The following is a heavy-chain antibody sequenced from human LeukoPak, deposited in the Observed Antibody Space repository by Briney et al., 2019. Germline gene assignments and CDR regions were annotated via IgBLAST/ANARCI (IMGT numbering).Heavy chain of an antibody. J-gene: IGHJ6*03. CDR1: GGSFSGYY. D-gene: IGHD2-8*01. CDR2: INHSGST. CDR3: ARGPRTYYYYMDV. V-gene: IGHV4-34*01. Sequence: SETLSLTCAVYGGSFSGYYWSWIRQPPGKGLEWIGEINHSGSTNYNPSLKSRVTISVDTSKNQFSLKLSSVTAADTAVYYCARGPRTYYYYMDVWGKGTTVTVSS.